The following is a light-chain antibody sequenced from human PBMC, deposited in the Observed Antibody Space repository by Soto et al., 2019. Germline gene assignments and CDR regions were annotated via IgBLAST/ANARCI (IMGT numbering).Light chain of an antibody. J-gene: IGLJ2*01. V-gene: IGLV2-14*03. CDR3: FSYTTTSTYV. CDR2: DVS. CDR1: GTNLGGYNF. Sequence: QSALTQPASVSGSPGQSITISCTGIGTNLGGYNFISWFQLRPDKAPKLIIFDVSSRPSGVSDRFSGPKSGNTASLPISELQAEDEADYYCFSYTTTSTYVFRGGTKLTVL.